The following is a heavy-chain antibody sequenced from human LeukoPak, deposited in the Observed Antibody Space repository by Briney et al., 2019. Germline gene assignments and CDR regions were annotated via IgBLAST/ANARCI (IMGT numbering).Heavy chain of an antibody. V-gene: IGHV1-2*02. CDR1: VYTFTSYY. J-gene: IGHJ4*02. CDR2: INPDNGVT. Sequence: GASMKVSCKASVYTFTSYYIHWVRQAPGQGLEWMGWINPDNGVTKYAQKFQGRVTITRDTSISTAYMELSRLRSDDTAVYHCARGCDWLEYYFDYWGQGTLVTVSS. CDR3: ARGCDWLEYYFDY. D-gene: IGHD5-24*01.